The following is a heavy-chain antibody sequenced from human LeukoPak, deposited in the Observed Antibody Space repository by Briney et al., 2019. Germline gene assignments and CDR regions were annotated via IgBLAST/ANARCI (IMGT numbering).Heavy chain of an antibody. CDR3: AADPYDYGDYVLGY. J-gene: IGHJ4*02. Sequence: GTSGKVSCKASGFTFTSSAVQWVRQARGQRLEWIGWIVVGSGNTTYGQKFQERVTITRDMSTSTAYMELSSLRSEDTAVYYCAADPYDYGDYVLGYWGQGTLVTVSS. CDR2: IVVGSGNT. CDR1: GFTFTSSA. V-gene: IGHV1-58*01. D-gene: IGHD4-17*01.